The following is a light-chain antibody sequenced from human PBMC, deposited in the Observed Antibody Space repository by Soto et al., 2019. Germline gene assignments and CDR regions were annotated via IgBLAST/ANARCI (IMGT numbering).Light chain of an antibody. Sequence: EIGLTQSPGTLSLSPGERATLSCRASQSVSSRYLAWYQQKPGRAPRFLIYGASSRATGIPDRFSGSGSGTDFTLTISRLEPEDFAVYYCQQYGSSPPITFGQGTRLEIK. J-gene: IGKJ5*01. CDR2: GAS. CDR1: QSVSSRY. CDR3: QQYGSSPPIT. V-gene: IGKV3-20*01.